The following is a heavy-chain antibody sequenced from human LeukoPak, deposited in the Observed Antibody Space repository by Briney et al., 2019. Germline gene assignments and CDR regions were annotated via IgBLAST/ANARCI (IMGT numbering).Heavy chain of an antibody. J-gene: IGHJ4*02. CDR1: GGSFSGYY. V-gene: IGHV4-34*01. Sequence: SETLSLTCAVYGGSFSGYYWSWIRQPPGKGLEWIGEINHSGSTNYNPSLKSRVTISVDTSKNQFSLKLSSVTAADTAVYYCASRPLGYCSGGSCYSIFDYWGQGTLVTVSS. D-gene: IGHD2-15*01. CDR2: INHSGST. CDR3: ASRPLGYCSGGSCYSIFDY.